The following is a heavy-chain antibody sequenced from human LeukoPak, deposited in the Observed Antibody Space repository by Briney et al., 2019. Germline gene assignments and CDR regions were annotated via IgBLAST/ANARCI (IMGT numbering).Heavy chain of an antibody. V-gene: IGHV3-21*01. J-gene: IGHJ4*02. D-gene: IGHD4-17*01. CDR1: GFTFSSYS. CDR3: AKDLPAYGDYPSYFDY. Sequence: PGGSLRLSCAASGFTFSSYSMNWVRQAPGKGLEWVSSISSSSSYIYYADSVKGRFTISRDNAKNSLYLQMNSLRAEDTAVYYCAKDLPAYGDYPSYFDYWGQGTLVTISS. CDR2: ISSSSSYI.